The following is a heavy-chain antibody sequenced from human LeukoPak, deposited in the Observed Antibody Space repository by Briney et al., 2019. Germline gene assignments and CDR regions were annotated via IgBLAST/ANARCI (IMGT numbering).Heavy chain of an antibody. CDR1: GFRFSNYA. CDR2: ISFDGRKK. CDR3: ARDSAYYYDSSGFSYCDY. V-gene: IGHV3-30*04. Sequence: TGGSLRLSCAASGFRFSNYAMHWVRQAPGKGREWVAVISFDGRKKDYADSVKGRFTISRDNSKTTLYLQLNSLSVEDTAVYYCARDSAYYYDSSGFSYCDYWGPGTLVTVSS. D-gene: IGHD3-22*01. J-gene: IGHJ4*02.